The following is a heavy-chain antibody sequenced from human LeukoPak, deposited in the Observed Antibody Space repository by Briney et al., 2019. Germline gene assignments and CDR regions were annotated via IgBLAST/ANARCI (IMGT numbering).Heavy chain of an antibody. CDR1: GYTFTGYY. V-gene: IGHV1-2*02. CDR2: INPNSGGT. CDR3: ARDTLNDYYYYGMDV. J-gene: IGHJ6*02. D-gene: IGHD3-16*01. Sequence: ASVTVSCKASGYTFTGYYMHWVRQAPGQGLEWMGWINPNSGGTNYAQKFQGRVTMTRDTSISTAYMELSRLRSDDTAVYYCARDTLNDYYYYGMDVWGQGTTVTVSS.